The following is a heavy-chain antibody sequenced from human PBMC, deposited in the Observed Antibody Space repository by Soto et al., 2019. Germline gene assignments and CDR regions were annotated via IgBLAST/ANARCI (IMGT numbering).Heavy chain of an antibody. D-gene: IGHD1-1*01. V-gene: IGHV4-31*03. J-gene: IGHJ4*02. CDR3: ARWPQLEPRFDY. Sequence: SETLSLTCTVSGGSISSGDYYWGWIRQHPGKGPEWIGYIYYSGSTYYNPSLKSRVTISVDTSKNQFSLKLSSVTAADTAVYYCARWPQLEPRFDYWGQGTLVTVSS. CDR2: IYYSGST. CDR1: GGSISSGDYY.